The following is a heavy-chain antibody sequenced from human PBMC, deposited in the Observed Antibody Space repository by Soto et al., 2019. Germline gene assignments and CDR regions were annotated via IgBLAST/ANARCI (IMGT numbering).Heavy chain of an antibody. CDR3: ARGTTGTSYFFDY. D-gene: IGHD2-8*02. V-gene: IGHV4-59*01. CDR1: GGSISDYY. Sequence: SETLSLTCTVSGGSISDYYWSWIRQPPGKGLEWIGYIYFSGGTNYNPSLKSRVTISIDTSKNQFSLKLTSVTAADTAVYYCARGTTGTSYFFDYWGQGTLVTVSS. CDR2: IYFSGGT. J-gene: IGHJ4*02.